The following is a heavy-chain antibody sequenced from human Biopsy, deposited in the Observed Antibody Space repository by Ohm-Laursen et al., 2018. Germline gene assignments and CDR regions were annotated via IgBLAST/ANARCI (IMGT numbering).Heavy chain of an antibody. J-gene: IGHJ5*02. Sequence: SDTLSLTCIVSGGSISSSTTYYWAWLRQPPGKGLEWIGSIYNTETTFYNPSLKRRVTIAFDTSKNQISLKVSSLTAADTALYFCARHPTGFWFDPWGHGTLVTVSS. V-gene: IGHV4-39*01. CDR3: ARHPTGFWFDP. CDR1: GGSISSSTTYY. CDR2: IYNTETT.